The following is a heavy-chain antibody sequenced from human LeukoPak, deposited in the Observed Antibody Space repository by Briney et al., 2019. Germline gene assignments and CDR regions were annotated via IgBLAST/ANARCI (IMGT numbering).Heavy chain of an antibody. CDR3: AIEVPATREGDFDY. J-gene: IGHJ4*02. V-gene: IGHV3-66*01. D-gene: IGHD2-2*01. CDR2: IYSGGST. Sequence: PGGSLRLSCAASGFTVSSNYMSWVRQAPGKGLEWVSVIYSGGSTYYADSVKGRFTISRDNSKNTLYLQMNSLRAEDTAVYYCAIEVPATREGDFDYWGQGTLVTVSS. CDR1: GFTVSSNY.